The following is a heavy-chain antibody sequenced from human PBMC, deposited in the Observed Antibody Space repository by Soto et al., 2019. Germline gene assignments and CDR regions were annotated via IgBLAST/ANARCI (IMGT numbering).Heavy chain of an antibody. CDR1: GFTFSSYG. D-gene: IGHD2-15*01. CDR2: ISYDGSNK. Sequence: GGSLRLSCAASGFTFSSYGMHWVRQAPGKGLEWVAVISYDGSNKYYADSVKGRFTISRDNSKNTLYLQMNSLRVEDTAVYYCASDCSGGSCYSDYYAMDVWGQGTTVTVSS. J-gene: IGHJ6*02. CDR3: ASDCSGGSCYSDYYAMDV. V-gene: IGHV3-30*03.